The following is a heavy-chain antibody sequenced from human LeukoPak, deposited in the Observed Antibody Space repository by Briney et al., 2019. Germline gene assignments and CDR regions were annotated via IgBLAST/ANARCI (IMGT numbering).Heavy chain of an antibody. CDR1: GGSISSYY. D-gene: IGHD2-21*02. Sequence: ASETLSLTCTVSGGSISSYYWSWIRQPPGKGLEWIGYIYYSGSTNYNPSLKGRVTISVDTSKNQFSLKLSSVTAADTAVYYCARATGAYCGGDCYFLFDYWGQGTLVTVSS. J-gene: IGHJ4*02. CDR3: ARATGAYCGGDCYFLFDY. CDR2: IYYSGST. V-gene: IGHV4-59*12.